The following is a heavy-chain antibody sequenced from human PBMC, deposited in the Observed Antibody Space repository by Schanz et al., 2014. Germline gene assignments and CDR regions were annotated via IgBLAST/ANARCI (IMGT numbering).Heavy chain of an antibody. CDR2: ISSKGDMT. CDR3: ARDNRYYLFDY. CDR1: GFTFSTST. J-gene: IGHJ4*02. Sequence: EVQLVESGGCLVQPGGSLRLSCAASGFTFSTSTMHWVRQAPGKGLEYVSSISSKGDMTFYGNSVKGRFTISRDNSKNTLYLQLGSLSAEDTAVYFCARDNRYYLFDYWGQGALVTVSS. V-gene: IGHV3-64*01. D-gene: IGHD3-16*02.